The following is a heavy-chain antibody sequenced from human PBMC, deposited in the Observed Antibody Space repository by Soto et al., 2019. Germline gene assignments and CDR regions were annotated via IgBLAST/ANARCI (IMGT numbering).Heavy chain of an antibody. Sequence: GGSLRLSCAASGFTFSSYAMSWVRQAPGKGLEWVSAISGSGGSTYYADSVKGRFTISRDNSKNTLYLQMNSLRAEDTAVYYCAKDSWGAAAGTDDYYYYYMDVWGKGTTVTVSS. CDR1: GFTFSSYA. J-gene: IGHJ6*03. V-gene: IGHV3-23*01. D-gene: IGHD6-13*01. CDR3: AKDSWGAAAGTDDYYYYYMDV. CDR2: ISGSGGST.